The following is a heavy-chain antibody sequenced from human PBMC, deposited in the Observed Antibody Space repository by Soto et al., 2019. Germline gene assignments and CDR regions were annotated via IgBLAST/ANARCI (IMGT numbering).Heavy chain of an antibody. CDR1: GYSFTSYW. V-gene: IGHV5-10-1*01. CDR3: ARRAGYNSGLDFDY. Sequence: GESLKISCKGSGYSFTSYWITWVRQMPGKGLEWMGRIDPSDSYTKYSPSFQGHVTISADKSISTAYLQWSSLKASDTAMYYCARRAGYNSGLDFDYWGQGALVTVPQ. D-gene: IGHD5-18*01. J-gene: IGHJ4*02. CDR2: IDPSDSYT.